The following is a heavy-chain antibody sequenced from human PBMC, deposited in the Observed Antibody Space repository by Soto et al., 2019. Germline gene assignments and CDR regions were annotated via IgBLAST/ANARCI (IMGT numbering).Heavy chain of an antibody. CDR3: ARDSSGFHWYFDL. Sequence: SQTLSLTCAISGDSVSSNNAAWNWIRQSPSRGLEWLGRTFYRSKWHSDYAESVKSRMTINTDTSKNQFSLQLNSVTPEDTAVYYCARDSSGFHWYFDLWGRGTLVTVSS. V-gene: IGHV6-1*01. D-gene: IGHD6-19*01. CDR1: GDSVSSNNAA. CDR2: TFYRSKWHS. J-gene: IGHJ2*01.